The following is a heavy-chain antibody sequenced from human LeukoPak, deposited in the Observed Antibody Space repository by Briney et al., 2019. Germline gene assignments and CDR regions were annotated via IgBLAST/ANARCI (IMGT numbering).Heavy chain of an antibody. Sequence: SETLSLTCTVSGGSISSYYWSWIRQPAGKGLEWIGRIYTSGSTNYNPSLKSRVTMSVDTSKNQFSLKLSSVTAADTAVYYCAREVVVVAATPHWYFDLWGRGTLVTVSS. CDR3: AREVVVVAATPHWYFDL. CDR1: GGSISSYY. D-gene: IGHD2-15*01. CDR2: IYTSGST. J-gene: IGHJ2*01. V-gene: IGHV4-4*07.